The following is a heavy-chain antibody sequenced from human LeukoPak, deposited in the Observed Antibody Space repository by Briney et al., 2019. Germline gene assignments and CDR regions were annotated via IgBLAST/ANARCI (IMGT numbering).Heavy chain of an antibody. J-gene: IGHJ5*02. CDR3: AKDLIRDIWFGQS. V-gene: IGHV3-30*02. D-gene: IGHD3-10*01. Sequence: GGSLRLSCATSGFTFADYGMHWVRQAPGKGLEWVAFIRYDGKENFYADSVKGRFTISKDNFENTLYLEMTRLRPEDTAVYYCAKDLIRDIWFGQSWGQGTLVTVSS. CDR2: IRYDGKEN. CDR1: GFTFADYG.